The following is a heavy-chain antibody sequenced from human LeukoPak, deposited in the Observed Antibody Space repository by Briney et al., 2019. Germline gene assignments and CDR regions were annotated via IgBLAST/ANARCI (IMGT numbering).Heavy chain of an antibody. V-gene: IGHV3-74*01. D-gene: IGHD4-17*01. CDR3: ARVLFTVSDFDY. J-gene: IGHJ4*02. Sequence: PGGSLRLSCAASGFTLSSYWMNWVRQAPGKGLVWVSRINSDGSKINYADSVKGRFTISRDNAKNTLYLQMSSLRAEDTAVYYCARVLFTVSDFDYWGQGTLVTVSS. CDR2: INSDGSKI. CDR1: GFTLSSYW.